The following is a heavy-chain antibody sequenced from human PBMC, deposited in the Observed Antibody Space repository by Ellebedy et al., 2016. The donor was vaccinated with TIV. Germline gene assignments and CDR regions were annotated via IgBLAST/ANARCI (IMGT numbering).Heavy chain of an antibody. CDR1: GDSISGGSFY. Sequence: SETLSLXCTVSGDSISGGSFYWGWIRQPPGKGLEWIGSIYYIGNTYYNPSLKSRVTISLDGSKNQFSLKLNSVTGADTAVYYCARDHSISWFYVWGQGTLVTVSS. J-gene: IGHJ5*02. V-gene: IGHV4-39*07. D-gene: IGHD6-13*01. CDR3: ARDHSISWFYV. CDR2: IYYIGNT.